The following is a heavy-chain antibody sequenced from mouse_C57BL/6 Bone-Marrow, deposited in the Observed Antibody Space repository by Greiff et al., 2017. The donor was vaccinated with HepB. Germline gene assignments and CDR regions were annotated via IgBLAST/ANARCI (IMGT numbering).Heavy chain of an antibody. V-gene: IGHV1-82*01. J-gene: IGHJ2*01. CDR3: ARWGDYY. Sequence: VQLQQSGPELVKPGASVKISCKASGYAFSSSWMNWVKQRPGKGLEWIGRIYPGDGDTNYNGKFTGKATLTADKSSSTAYMQLSSLTSEDSAVYFCARWGDYYWGQGTTLTVSS. D-gene: IGHD3-3*01. CDR2: IYPGDGDT. CDR1: GYAFSSSW.